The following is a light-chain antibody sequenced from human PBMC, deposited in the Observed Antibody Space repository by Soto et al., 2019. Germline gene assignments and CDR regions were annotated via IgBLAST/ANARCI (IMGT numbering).Light chain of an antibody. CDR1: QSISSW. CDR3: QQRQYWPPIT. J-gene: IGKJ5*01. Sequence: DIQMTQSPSSLSASLGDRVTITCRASQSISSWLAWYQQKPGKAPKLLIYDASSLESGVPSRFSGSGSGTDFTLTISSLEPEDFAIYYCQQRQYWPPITFGQGTRLEIK. V-gene: IGKV1-5*01. CDR2: DAS.